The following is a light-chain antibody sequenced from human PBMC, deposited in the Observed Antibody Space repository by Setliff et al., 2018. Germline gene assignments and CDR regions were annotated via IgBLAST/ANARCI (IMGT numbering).Light chain of an antibody. CDR1: SSDVGGYDY. J-gene: IGLJ1*01. V-gene: IGLV2-14*03. CDR3: SSYAGSSTLDV. CDR2: DVS. Sequence: QSVLTQPASVSGSPGQSITISCTGTSSDVGGYDYVSWYQQHPDKAPKLMIFDVSNRPSGVSNRFPGSKSGNTASLTISGLQAEDEADYYCSSYAGSSTLDVFGTGTKVTVL.